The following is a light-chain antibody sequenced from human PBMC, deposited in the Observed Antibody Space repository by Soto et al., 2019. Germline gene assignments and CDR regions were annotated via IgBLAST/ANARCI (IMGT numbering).Light chain of an antibody. CDR3: LHYQSYSGT. J-gene: IGKJ1*01. V-gene: IGKV1-5*03. Sequence: DIQMTQSPSSLSASVGDRVSITCRASQSVSSWLAWYQQKPGRAPKLLIYKASTLVSGVPSRFSGSGSETEFTLAINSLQPDDFATYYCLHYQSYSGTFGQGTKVDIK. CDR1: QSVSSW. CDR2: KAS.